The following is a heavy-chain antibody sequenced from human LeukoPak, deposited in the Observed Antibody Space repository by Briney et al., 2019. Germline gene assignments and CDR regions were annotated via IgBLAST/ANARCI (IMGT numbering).Heavy chain of an antibody. Sequence: GGSLRPSCAASGFTFSSHWMHWVRQAPGKGLVWVSRINSDGSSTSYADSVKGRFTISRDNAKNTLYLQMNSLRAEDTAVYYCARKGMTTGTFDPWGQEPWSPSPQ. CDR3: ARKGMTTGTFDP. V-gene: IGHV3-74*01. CDR1: GFTFSSHW. D-gene: IGHD4-11*01. CDR2: INSDGSST. J-gene: IGHJ5*02.